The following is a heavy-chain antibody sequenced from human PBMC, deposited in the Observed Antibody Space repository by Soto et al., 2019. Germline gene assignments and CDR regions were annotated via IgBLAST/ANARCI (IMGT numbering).Heavy chain of an antibody. CDR3: ARAGGLGAVAVDY. Sequence: SETLSLTCTVPGGSISSYSWSWIRQPPGKGLEWIGYIYHSGSTYYNPSLKGRVTISVDRSKNQFSLKLSSVTAADAAVYYCARAGGLGAVAVDYWGQGTLVTLSS. D-gene: IGHD6-19*01. CDR2: IYHSGST. V-gene: IGHV4-30-2*01. J-gene: IGHJ4*02. CDR1: GGSISSYS.